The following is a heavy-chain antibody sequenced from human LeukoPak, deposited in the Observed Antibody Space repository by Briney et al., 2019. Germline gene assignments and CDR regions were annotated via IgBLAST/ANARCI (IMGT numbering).Heavy chain of an antibody. CDR3: ARLRYSSGWYDY. J-gene: IGHJ4*02. D-gene: IGHD6-19*01. V-gene: IGHV4-59*08. Sequence: SETLSLTCTVSGGSISSYYWSWIRQPPGKGLEWIGYIYYSGSTNYNPSLKSRVTISVDTSKNQFSLKLSSVTAADTAVYYCARLRYSSGWYDYWGQGTLVTVSS. CDR1: GGSISSYY. CDR2: IYYSGST.